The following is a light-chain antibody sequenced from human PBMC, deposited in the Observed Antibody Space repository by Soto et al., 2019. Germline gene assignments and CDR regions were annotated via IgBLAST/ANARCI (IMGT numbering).Light chain of an antibody. V-gene: IGKV3-15*01. Sequence: EIVMTQSPATLSVSPGERATLSCRASQSVSSNLAWYQQKPGQAPRLLIYGASTRATGIPARFSGSGSGTEFTLTISILQSEDFEVYYCQQSNNWPWTFGQGTKVEIK. CDR2: GAS. CDR3: QQSNNWPWT. J-gene: IGKJ1*01. CDR1: QSVSSN.